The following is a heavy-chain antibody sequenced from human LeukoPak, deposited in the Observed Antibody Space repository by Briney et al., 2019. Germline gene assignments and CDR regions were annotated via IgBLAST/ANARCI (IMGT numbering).Heavy chain of an antibody. CDR2: IYYSRST. V-gene: IGHV4-31*03. J-gene: IGHJ4*02. Sequence: SQTLSLTCTVSGGSISSGGYYWSWIRQHPGKGLEWIGYIYYSRSTYYNPSLKSRVTISVDTSKNQFSLKLTSVTAADTAVYYCARLSGNYFPDYWGQGTLVTVSS. D-gene: IGHD4-11*01. CDR1: GGSISSGGYY. CDR3: ARLSGNYFPDY.